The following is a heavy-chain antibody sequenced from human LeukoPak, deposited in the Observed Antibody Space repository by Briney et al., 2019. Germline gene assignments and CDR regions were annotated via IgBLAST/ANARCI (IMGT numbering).Heavy chain of an antibody. V-gene: IGHV3-33*06. CDR1: GCTFSSYG. CDR2: IWYDGSNK. D-gene: IGHD6-19*01. Sequence: GGSLRLSCAASGCTFSSYGMHWVRQAPGKGLEWVAVIWYDGSNKYYADSVKGRFTISRDNSKNTLYLQMNSLRAEDTAVYYCAKDTFRSSGPGYWGQGTLVTVSS. J-gene: IGHJ4*02. CDR3: AKDTFRSSGPGY.